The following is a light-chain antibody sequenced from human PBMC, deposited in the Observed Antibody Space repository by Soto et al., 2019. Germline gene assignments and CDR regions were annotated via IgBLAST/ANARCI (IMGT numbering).Light chain of an antibody. Sequence: EIVLTQSPATLSLSPGERATLSCRASQSVSSYLAWYQQKPGQTPRLLIYDASNRATGIPARFSGSGSGTDFSLTSSSPQPEDFAVYYCQQRSNWLTFGGGTKVESK. CDR1: QSVSSY. J-gene: IGKJ4*01. CDR2: DAS. V-gene: IGKV3-11*01. CDR3: QQRSNWLT.